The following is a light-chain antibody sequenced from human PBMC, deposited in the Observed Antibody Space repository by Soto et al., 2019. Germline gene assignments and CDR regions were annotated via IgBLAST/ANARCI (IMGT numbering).Light chain of an antibody. CDR3: QQYNSYPLT. J-gene: IGKJ4*01. V-gene: IGKV1-5*03. CDR2: KAS. CDR1: QTISTR. Sequence: DIQMTQSPSTLSASVEDRDTITCRASQTISTRLAWYQQKPGKAPKLLMYKASSLESGVPSRFSGSGSGTEFTLTINSLQPDDFANYYCQQYNSYPLTFGGGTKV.